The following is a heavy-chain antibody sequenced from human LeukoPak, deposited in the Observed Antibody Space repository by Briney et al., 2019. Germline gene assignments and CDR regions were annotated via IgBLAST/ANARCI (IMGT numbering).Heavy chain of an antibody. CDR1: GLTVSSTY. CDR2: IYSGGTT. D-gene: IGHD3-9*01. Sequence: PGRSLRLSCVISGLTVSSTYMSWVRQAPGKGLEWVAVIYSGGTTNYADSVKGRFIVYRDSSKNTLYLQMNSLRAEDTAVYYCATAKTYDILTGYLAYFDYWGQGTLVTVSS. J-gene: IGHJ4*02. CDR3: ATAKTYDILTGYLAYFDY. V-gene: IGHV3-66*01.